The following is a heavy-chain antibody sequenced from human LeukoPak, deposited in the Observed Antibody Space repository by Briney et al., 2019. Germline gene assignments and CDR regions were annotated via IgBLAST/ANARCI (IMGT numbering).Heavy chain of an antibody. CDR1: GFMFSSYW. CDR2: IKQDGSKK. D-gene: IGHD6-25*01. CDR3: ARDLGQRSYPIDY. Sequence: PGGSLRLSCAASGFMFSSYWMSWVRQAPGKGLEWVANIKQDGSKKYYVDSVKGRFTISRDNAKNSLYLQMNSLRAEDTAVYYRARDLGQRSYPIDYWGRGTLVTVSS. J-gene: IGHJ4*02. V-gene: IGHV3-7*01.